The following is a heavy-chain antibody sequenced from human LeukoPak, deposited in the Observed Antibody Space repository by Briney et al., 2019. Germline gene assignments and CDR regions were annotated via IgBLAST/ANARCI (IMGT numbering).Heavy chain of an antibody. CDR1: GGSISSYY. V-gene: IGHV4-59*01. D-gene: IGHD2-15*01. CDR3: ARDLGYCGGGRKRSFCRWFDP. J-gene: IGHJ5*02. Sequence: SETLSLTCTVSGGSISSYYWGWIRQPPGKGLEWIGYIYYSGSTNYNPSLKSRVTISVDTSKNQFSLKLSSVTAADTAVYYCARDLGYCGGGRKRSFCRWFDPWGQGTLVTVSS. CDR2: IYYSGST.